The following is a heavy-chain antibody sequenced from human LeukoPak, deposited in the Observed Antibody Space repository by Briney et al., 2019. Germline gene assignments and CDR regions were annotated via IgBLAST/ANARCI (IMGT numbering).Heavy chain of an antibody. V-gene: IGHV1-18*01. J-gene: IGHJ4*02. Sequence: GASVNVSCTASGYTFTSYGISWVRQAPGQGLEWMGWISAYNGNTNYAQKFQGRVTMSVDTSNNQFSPKMHSVTAADTAVYYCARLSKGRFFDYIFDYWGQGTLVTVSS. CDR3: ARLSKGRFFDYIFDY. CDR1: GYTFTSYG. CDR2: ISAYNGNT. D-gene: IGHD3-9*01.